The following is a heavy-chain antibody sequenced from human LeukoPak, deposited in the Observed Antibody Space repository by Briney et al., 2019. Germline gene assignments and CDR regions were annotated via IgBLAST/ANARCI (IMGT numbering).Heavy chain of an antibody. Sequence: GGSLRLSCAASGFTFSSYSMNWVRQAPGKGLEWVSSISSSSSYIYYADSVKGRFTISRDNAKNSLYLQMNSLRAEDMAVYYCARGRFGSSGFDYWGQGTLVTVSS. V-gene: IGHV3-21*01. CDR2: ISSSSSYI. CDR3: ARGRFGSSGFDY. CDR1: GFTFSSYS. J-gene: IGHJ4*02. D-gene: IGHD3-22*01.